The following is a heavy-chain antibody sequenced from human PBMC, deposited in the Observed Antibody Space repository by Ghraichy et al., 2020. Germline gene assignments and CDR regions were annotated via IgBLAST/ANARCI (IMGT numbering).Heavy chain of an antibody. V-gene: IGHV4-59*01. D-gene: IGHD6-6*01. CDR1: GGSISSYY. CDR2: IYYSGST. CDR3: AISSIAARLASFDY. Sequence: SETLSLTCTVSGGSISSYYWSWIRQPPGKGLEWIGYIYYSGSTNYNPSLKSRVTISVDTSKNQFSLKLSSVTAADTAVYYCAISSIAARLASFDYWGQGTLVTVSS. J-gene: IGHJ4*02.